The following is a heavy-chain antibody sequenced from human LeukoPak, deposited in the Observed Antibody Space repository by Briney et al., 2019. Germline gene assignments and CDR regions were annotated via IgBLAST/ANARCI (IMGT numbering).Heavy chain of an antibody. D-gene: IGHD6-6*01. CDR1: GFTFSRYS. CDR2: ISSSSSTT. J-gene: IGHJ6*03. V-gene: IGHV3-48*01. CDR3: ARDPLVRELGDYYYYYYIDV. Sequence: PGGSLRLSCAASGFTFSRYSMNWVRQAPGKGLEWVSYISSSSSTTYYADSVKGRFTISRDNAKNSLYLQMNSLRAEDTAVYYCARDPLVRELGDYYYYYYIDVWGKGTTVTVSS.